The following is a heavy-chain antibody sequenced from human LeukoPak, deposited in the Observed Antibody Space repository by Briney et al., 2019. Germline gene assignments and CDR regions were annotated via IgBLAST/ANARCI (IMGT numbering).Heavy chain of an antibody. V-gene: IGHV3-53*05. Sequence: PGGSLRLSCAASRFTVCSNYMSWVRQAPGKGLEWVSVIYSGGSTYYADSVKGRFTISRDNSKNTLYLQMSSLRAEDTAVYFCVRGYSFGPYGMDVWGQGTTVTVSS. J-gene: IGHJ6*02. D-gene: IGHD2-15*01. CDR1: RFTVCSNY. CDR3: VRGYSFGPYGMDV. CDR2: IYSGGST.